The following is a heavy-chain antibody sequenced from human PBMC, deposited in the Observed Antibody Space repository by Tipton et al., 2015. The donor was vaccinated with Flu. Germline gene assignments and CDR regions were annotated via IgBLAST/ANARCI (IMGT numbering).Heavy chain of an antibody. CDR1: GVSISSYY. CDR2: SYYSGST. D-gene: IGHD6-19*01. CDR3: ARVSGGYYFDH. Sequence: TLSLTCNVSGVSISSYYWSWIRQPPGKGLEWIGYSYYSGSTNYNPSLKSRVTISVDTSKNQFFLILSSVTAADTAVYFCARVSGGYYFDHWGQGTLVIVSS. J-gene: IGHJ4*02. V-gene: IGHV4-59*01.